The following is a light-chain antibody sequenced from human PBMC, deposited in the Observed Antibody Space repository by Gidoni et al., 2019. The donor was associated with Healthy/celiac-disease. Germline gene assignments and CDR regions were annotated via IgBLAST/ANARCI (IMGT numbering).Light chain of an antibody. V-gene: IGKV3-20*01. CDR2: GAY. J-gene: IGKJ2*01. CDR1: QRVSSSY. Sequence: VWTQSPGTLSLSPGERATLSCRASQRVSSSYLAWYQQKPGQAPRLLIYGAYSRATGIPDRFSGSGSGTDFTLTISRREPEDFAVYYCQQYGSSPPDTFGQGTKLEIK. CDR3: QQYGSSPPDT.